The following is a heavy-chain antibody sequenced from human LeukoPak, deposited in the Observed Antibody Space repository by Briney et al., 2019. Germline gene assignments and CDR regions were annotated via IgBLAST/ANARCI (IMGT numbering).Heavy chain of an antibody. CDR1: GFTFSSYS. CDR3: ARDVSYYDRGDY. Sequence: GGSLRLSCAASGFTFSSYSMHWVRQAPGKGLEWVSSITSSSSYIYYADSVKGRFTISRDNAKNSLYLQMNSLRAEDTAVYYCARDVSYYDRGDYWGQGTLVTVSS. CDR2: ITSSSSYI. D-gene: IGHD3-22*01. J-gene: IGHJ4*02. V-gene: IGHV3-21*01.